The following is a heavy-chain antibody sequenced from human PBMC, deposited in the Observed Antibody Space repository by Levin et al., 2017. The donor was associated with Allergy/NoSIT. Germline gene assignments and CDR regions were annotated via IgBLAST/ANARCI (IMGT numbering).Heavy chain of an antibody. D-gene: IGHD5-18*01. V-gene: IGHV3-30*18. Sequence: PGGSLRLSCAASGFTFSDFGMHWVRQAPGKGLEWVTVISYDGNNKYYGDSVKGRFTISRDNSKNTLYLQMNSLRPEDTAVYYCAKDRRWGSRYGDGYYFDYWGQGTLVTVSS. J-gene: IGHJ4*02. CDR1: GFTFSDFG. CDR2: ISYDGNNK. CDR3: AKDRRWGSRYGDGYYFDY.